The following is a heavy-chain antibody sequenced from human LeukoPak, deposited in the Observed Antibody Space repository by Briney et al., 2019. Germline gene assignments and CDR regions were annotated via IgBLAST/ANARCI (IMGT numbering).Heavy chain of an antibody. CDR2: ISSRSSYI. CDR3: ASGVNYFDY. Sequence: PGGCLRLSCAASGFTFSSYNMKWVRQAPGKGLEWVSSISSRSSYIFYADSVKGRFTISRDNAKKSLYLQMNSLRAEDTAVYYCASGVNYFDYWGQGTLVTVS. V-gene: IGHV3-21*01. J-gene: IGHJ4*02. D-gene: IGHD3-3*01. CDR1: GFTFSSYN.